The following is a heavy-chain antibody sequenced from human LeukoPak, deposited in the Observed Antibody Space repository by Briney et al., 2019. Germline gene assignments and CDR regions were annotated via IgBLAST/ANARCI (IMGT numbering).Heavy chain of an antibody. D-gene: IGHD6-25*01. J-gene: IGHJ4*02. CDR2: FDPEDGET. CDR3: ATDLGRGGYGARNDY. CDR1: GYTLTELS. Sequence: ASVKVSCKVSGYTLTELSMHWVRQAPGKGLEWMGGFDPEDGETIYAQKFQGRVTMTEDTSTDTAYMELSSLRSEDTAVYYCATDLGRGGYGARNDYWGRGTLVTVSS. V-gene: IGHV1-24*01.